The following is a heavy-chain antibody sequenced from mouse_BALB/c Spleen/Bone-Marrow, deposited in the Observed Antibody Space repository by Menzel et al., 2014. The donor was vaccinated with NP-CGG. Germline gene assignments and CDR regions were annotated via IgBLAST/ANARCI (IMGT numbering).Heavy chain of an antibody. CDR2: IRNKANGYTT. V-gene: IGHV7-3*02. J-gene: IGHJ2*01. Sequence: EVKLMESGGGLVQPGGSLRLSCATSGFTFTDYYMNWVRQPPGKALERLGFIRNKANGYTTEYSASVKSRFTISRDNSQNILYLQMNTLRVDDSATYYCARDKGRVFFDYWGQGTTLTVSS. CDR1: GFTFTDYY. CDR3: ARDKGRVFFDY.